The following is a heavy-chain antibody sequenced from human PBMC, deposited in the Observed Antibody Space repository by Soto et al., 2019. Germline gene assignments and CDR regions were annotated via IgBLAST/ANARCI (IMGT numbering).Heavy chain of an antibody. CDR3: ASPKIAFYNWFDP. CDR1: GGSISSSSYY. CDR2: IYYSGST. J-gene: IGHJ5*02. D-gene: IGHD3-3*02. V-gene: IGHV4-39*01. Sequence: SETMSLTCTVSGGSISSSSYYWGWIRQPPGKGLEWIGSIYYSGSTYYNPSLKSRVTISVDTSKNQFSLKLSSVTAADTAVYYCASPKIAFYNWFDPWGQGTLVTVS.